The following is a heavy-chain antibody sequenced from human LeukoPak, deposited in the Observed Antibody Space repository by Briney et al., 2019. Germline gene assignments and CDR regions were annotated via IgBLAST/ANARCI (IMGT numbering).Heavy chain of an antibody. CDR3: ARLRRNSDRSGYYYYYDY. CDR1: GYTFSSYS. CDR2: ISVGSNYI. Sequence: PGGSLRLSCAASGYTFSSYSINWVRQAPGKGLEGVSSISVGSNYIYYADSVRGRFSISRDDARNSLYLRMDSLRGDDTAVYYCARLRRNSDRSGYYYYYDYWGQGTLVTVSS. V-gene: IGHV3-21*01. D-gene: IGHD3-22*01. J-gene: IGHJ4*02.